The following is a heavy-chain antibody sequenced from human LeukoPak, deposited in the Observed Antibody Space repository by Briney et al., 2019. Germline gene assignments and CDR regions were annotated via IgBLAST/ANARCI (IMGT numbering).Heavy chain of an antibody. CDR1: EFTLKDYW. CDR3: ARGSPTPNSRYFDL. Sequence: RGGSLRLSREASEFTLKDYWMHWVRQGPGKGLGWVSRINSDGSRASYADSVKGRFTISRDNAKKTLYLQMNSLRAEDTAVYYCARGSPTPNSRYFDLWGRGTLVTVSS. CDR2: INSDGSRA. D-gene: IGHD4-11*01. V-gene: IGHV3-74*01. J-gene: IGHJ2*01.